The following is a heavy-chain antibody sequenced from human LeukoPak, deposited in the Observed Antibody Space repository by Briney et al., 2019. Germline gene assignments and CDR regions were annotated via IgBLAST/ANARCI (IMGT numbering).Heavy chain of an antibody. Sequence: ASVKVSCKVSGYTLTELSMHWVRQAPGKGLEWMGGFDPEDGETIYAQKFQGRVTMTRDTSISTAYMELSSLRSDDTAVYYCARLPGEHWGQGTLVTVSS. D-gene: IGHD3-10*01. CDR3: ARLPGEH. CDR2: FDPEDGET. CDR1: GYTLTELS. J-gene: IGHJ1*01. V-gene: IGHV1-24*01.